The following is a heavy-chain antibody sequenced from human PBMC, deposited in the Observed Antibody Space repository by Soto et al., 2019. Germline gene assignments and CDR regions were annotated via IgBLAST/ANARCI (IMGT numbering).Heavy chain of an antibody. V-gene: IGHV4-59*08. CDR2: INYSGST. Sequence: QVQLQESGPGLVKPSETLSLTCTVSGGSISSYYWSWIRQPPGKGLEWIGYINYSGSTNYNPSLKSRVTISVDTSKNQFSLKLSSVTAADTAVYYCARAVVAATLDAFDIWGQGTMVTVSS. D-gene: IGHD2-15*01. J-gene: IGHJ3*02. CDR3: ARAVVAATLDAFDI. CDR1: GGSISSYY.